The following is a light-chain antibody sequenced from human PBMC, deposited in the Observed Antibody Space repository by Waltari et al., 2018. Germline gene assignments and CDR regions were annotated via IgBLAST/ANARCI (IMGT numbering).Light chain of an antibody. Sequence: SSELTQSRSVSVSPGQTAWITCGGDNIGSASVQWFQQKPPQAPLLVIFSNSERPSGIPERFSGSNSGNTATLAISGVEAGDEADYYCQVWDSSGKCVLFGSGTKLTVL. J-gene: IGLJ6*01. CDR1: NIGSAS. V-gene: IGLV3-21*04. CDR2: SNS. CDR3: QVWDSSGKCVL.